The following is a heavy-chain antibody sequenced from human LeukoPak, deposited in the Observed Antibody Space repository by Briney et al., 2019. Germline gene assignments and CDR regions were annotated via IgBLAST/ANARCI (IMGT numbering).Heavy chain of an antibody. CDR2: IYYSGST. J-gene: IGHJ4*02. V-gene: IGHV4-61*01. D-gene: IGHD3-22*01. CDR3: ARGWDSSGYYPPNIHFDY. CDR1: GGSISSSSYY. Sequence: SETLSLTCTVSGGSISSSSYYWSWIRQPPGKGLEWIGYIYYSGSTNYNPSLKSRVTISVDTSKNQFSLKLSSVTAADTAVYYCARGWDSSGYYPPNIHFDYWGQGTLVTVSS.